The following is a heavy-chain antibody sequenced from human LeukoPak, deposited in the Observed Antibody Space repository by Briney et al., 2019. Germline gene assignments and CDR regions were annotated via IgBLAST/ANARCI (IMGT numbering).Heavy chain of an antibody. CDR2: IYTSGST. V-gene: IGHV4-4*07. CDR3: ARAPDIVVVPAAIGVTDWFDP. D-gene: IGHD2-2*01. J-gene: IGHJ5*02. CDR1: GGSISSYY. Sequence: SETLSLTCTVSGGSISSYYWSWIRQPAGKGLEWIGRIYTSGSTNYNPSLKSRVTMSVDTSKNQFSLKLSSVTAADTAVYYCARAPDIVVVPAAIGVTDWFDPWGQGTLVTVSS.